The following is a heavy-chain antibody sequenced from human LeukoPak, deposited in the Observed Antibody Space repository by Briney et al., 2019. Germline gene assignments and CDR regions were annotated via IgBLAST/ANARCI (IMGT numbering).Heavy chain of an antibody. CDR2: INHSGST. V-gene: IGHV4-34*01. CDR1: GFTFSSYA. Sequence: GSLRLSCAASGFTFSSYAMSWIRQPPGKGLEWIGEINHSGSTNYNPSLKSRVTISVDTSKNQFSLKLSSVTAADTAVYYCARVGSGWLNDYWGQGTLVTVSS. CDR3: ARVGSGWLNDY. J-gene: IGHJ4*02. D-gene: IGHD6-19*01.